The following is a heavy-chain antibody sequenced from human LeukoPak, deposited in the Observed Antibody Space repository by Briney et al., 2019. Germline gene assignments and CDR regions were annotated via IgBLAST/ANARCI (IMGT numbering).Heavy chain of an antibody. Sequence: GESLKISCKGSGYSFTSYWIGWVRQMPGKGLEWMGIIYPGDSDTRYSPSFQGQVTISADKSISTAYLQWSSLKASDTAMYYCARQAYYDLWSGYYQYGMDVWGQGTTVTVSS. CDR1: GYSFTSYW. CDR3: ARQAYYDLWSGYYQYGMDV. CDR2: IYPGDSDT. J-gene: IGHJ6*02. V-gene: IGHV5-51*01. D-gene: IGHD3-3*01.